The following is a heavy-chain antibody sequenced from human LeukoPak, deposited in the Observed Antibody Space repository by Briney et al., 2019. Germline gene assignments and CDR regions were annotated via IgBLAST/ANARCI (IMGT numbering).Heavy chain of an antibody. J-gene: IGHJ4*02. CDR2: IYSGGST. CDR1: GFTVSSNY. Sequence: AGGSLRPSCAASGFTVSSNYMSWVRQAPGKGLEWVSVIYSGGSTYYADSVQGRFTISRDNSKNTLYLQMNSLRAEDTAVYYCARDRLYSSSSEDYWGQGILVTVSS. V-gene: IGHV3-53*01. D-gene: IGHD6-6*01. CDR3: ARDRLYSSSSEDY.